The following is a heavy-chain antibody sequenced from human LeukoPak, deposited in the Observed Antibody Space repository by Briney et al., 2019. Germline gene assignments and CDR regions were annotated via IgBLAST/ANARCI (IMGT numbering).Heavy chain of an antibody. CDR1: GGSISSSNW. D-gene: IGHD7-27*01. J-gene: IGHJ4*02. CDR2: IYYSGST. CDR3: ARGLGMGPDY. Sequence: SGTLSLTCAVSGGSISSSNWWSWVRQPPGKGLEWIGYIYYSGSTYYNPSLKSRVTISVDTSKNQFSLKLSSVTAADTAVYYCARGLGMGPDYWGQGTLVTVSS. V-gene: IGHV4-4*02.